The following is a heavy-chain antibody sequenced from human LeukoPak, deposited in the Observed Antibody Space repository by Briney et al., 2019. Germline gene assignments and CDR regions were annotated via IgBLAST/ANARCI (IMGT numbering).Heavy chain of an antibody. CDR2: ISGSGGST. CDR3: ARDRVYYDSSGYLHY. CDR1: GFTFSSYA. V-gene: IGHV3-23*01. D-gene: IGHD3-22*01. J-gene: IGHJ4*02. Sequence: GGSLRLSCAASGFTFSSYAMSWVRQAPGKGLEWVSAISGSGGSTYYADSVKGRFTISRDNSKNTLYLQMNSLRAEDTAVYYCARDRVYYDSSGYLHYWGQGTLVTVSS.